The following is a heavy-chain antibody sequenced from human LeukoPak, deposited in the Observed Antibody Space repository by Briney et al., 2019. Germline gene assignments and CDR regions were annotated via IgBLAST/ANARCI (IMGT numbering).Heavy chain of an antibody. V-gene: IGHV1-69*06. D-gene: IGHD5-18*01. CDR3: AKQGAARQDYYMDV. J-gene: IGHJ6*03. CDR2: IIPIFGTA. CDR1: GGSFSSYA. Sequence: SVKVSCKASGGSFSSYAISWARQAPGQGLEWMGRIIPIFGTANYAQRFQDRVTITADIVSSTAYMELTSLTSGDTAVYFCAKQGAARQDYYMDVWGNGTTVTVSS.